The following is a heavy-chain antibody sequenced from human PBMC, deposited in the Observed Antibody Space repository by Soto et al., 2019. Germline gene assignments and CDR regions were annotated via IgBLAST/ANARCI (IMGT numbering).Heavy chain of an antibody. V-gene: IGHV3-23*01. Sequence: GGSLRLSCVASGFTFSSYAMSWVRQAPGKGLEWVSAISGSGGSTYYADSVKGRFTISRDNSKNTLYLQMNSLRAEATAVYYCAKRMGSLVGEAFDIWGQGTMVTVSS. J-gene: IGHJ3*02. CDR3: AKRMGSLVGEAFDI. CDR2: ISGSGGST. D-gene: IGHD2-21*01. CDR1: GFTFSSYA.